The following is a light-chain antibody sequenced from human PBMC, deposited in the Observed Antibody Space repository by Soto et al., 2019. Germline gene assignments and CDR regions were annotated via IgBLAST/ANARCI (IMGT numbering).Light chain of an antibody. CDR1: QGVSRK. V-gene: IGKV3-20*01. CDR3: QQYGRSGT. J-gene: IGKJ1*01. Sequence: DIVMTQSPATLSVAPGERVTFSCRASQGVSRKLAWYQQKPGQAPRLLIFGASRRATGIPDRFSGSGSGTDFTLTISRLEPEDFAVYYCQQYGRSGTFGQGTKVDIK. CDR2: GAS.